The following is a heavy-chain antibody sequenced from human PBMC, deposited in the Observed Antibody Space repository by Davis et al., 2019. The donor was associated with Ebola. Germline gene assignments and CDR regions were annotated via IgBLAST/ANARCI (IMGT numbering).Heavy chain of an antibody. CDR3: ARDVMFYDSSAYGYFDY. Sequence: MPSETLSLTCTVSGGAINNYYLSWIRQSPGKGLEWIGYIHHSGSTKYNPSLESRITISVDTSKNQLSLKLSSVTAADTAVYFCARDVMFYDSSAYGYFDYWGQGALLTVSS. CDR2: IHHSGST. J-gene: IGHJ4*02. CDR1: GGAINNYY. V-gene: IGHV4-59*01. D-gene: IGHD3-22*01.